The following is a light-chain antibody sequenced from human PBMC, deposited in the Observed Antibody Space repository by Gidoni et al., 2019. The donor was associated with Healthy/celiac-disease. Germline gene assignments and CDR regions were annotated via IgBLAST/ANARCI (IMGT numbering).Light chain of an antibody. Sequence: QSVLTQPPSVSGAPGQRVTISCTGRSSNIGAGYDVHWYQQLPGTAPKLLIYGNSNRPSGVPDRFSGSKSGTSASLAITGLQAEDEADYYCQSYDSSLSGSDWVFGGGTKLTVL. V-gene: IGLV1-40*01. J-gene: IGLJ3*02. CDR3: QSYDSSLSGSDWV. CDR1: SSNIGAGYD. CDR2: GNS.